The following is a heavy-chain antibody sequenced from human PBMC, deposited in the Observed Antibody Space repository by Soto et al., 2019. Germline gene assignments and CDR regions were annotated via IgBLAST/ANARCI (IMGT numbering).Heavy chain of an antibody. CDR2: IYHSGNT. CDR1: GGCIKSGDYY. V-gene: IGHV4-30-4*01. Sequence: TLTHTCNVCGGCIKSGDYYGMGIGLSPEKGLEWIGRIYHSGNTDYNPSLKSRLTISVDTSKNQYSLGLTSVTAADTAVYFCASNALSPQCYGMDVWGQGTTVTVSS. CDR3: ASNALSPQCYGMDV. J-gene: IGHJ6*02.